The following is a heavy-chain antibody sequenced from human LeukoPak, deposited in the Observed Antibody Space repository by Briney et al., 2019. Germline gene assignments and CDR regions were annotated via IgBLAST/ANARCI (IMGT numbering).Heavy chain of an antibody. D-gene: IGHD3-10*01. CDR3: AKVFEVRGVISPVYYFDY. CDR1: GFTFSSYA. V-gene: IGHV3-23*01. Sequence: PGGSLRLSCAASGFTFSSYAMSWVRQAPGKGLEWVSAISGSGGSTYYADSVKGRFTISRDNSKNTLYLQMNSLRAEDTAVYYCAKVFEVRGVISPVYYFDYRGQGTLVTVSS. CDR2: ISGSGGST. J-gene: IGHJ4*02.